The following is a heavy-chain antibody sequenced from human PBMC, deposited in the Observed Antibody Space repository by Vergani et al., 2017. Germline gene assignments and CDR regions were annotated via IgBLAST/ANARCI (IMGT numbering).Heavy chain of an antibody. V-gene: IGHV2-5*01. CDR2: IYWNDDK. CDR3: AHGKIRFLEWLPGDY. Sequence: QITFKDSGPTLVQPTQTLTLTCTFSGFSLSTSGVYVGWIRHPPGKALEWLALIYWNDDKRYSPSLKSRLTINKDTSKNQVVLTMTNMDPVDTATYYCAHGKIRFLEWLPGDYWGQGTLVTVSS. J-gene: IGHJ4*02. D-gene: IGHD3-3*01. CDR1: GFSLSTSGVY.